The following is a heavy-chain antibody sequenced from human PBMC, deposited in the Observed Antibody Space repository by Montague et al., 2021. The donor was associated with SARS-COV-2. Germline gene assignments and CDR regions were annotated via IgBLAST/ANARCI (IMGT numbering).Heavy chain of an antibody. CDR2: MYDSGST. J-gene: IGHJ3*02. V-gene: IGHV4-31*03. Sequence: TLSLTCTVSGGSISNGGYYCSWIRQHPGKGLEWIGYMYDSGSTYYNPSLTGRVTMSLDTSKNQFSLKLSSVTAADTAVYYCARGDGVVVAAPYIWGQGTMVTVSS. CDR3: ARGDGVVVAAPYI. CDR1: GGSISNGGYY. D-gene: IGHD2-15*01.